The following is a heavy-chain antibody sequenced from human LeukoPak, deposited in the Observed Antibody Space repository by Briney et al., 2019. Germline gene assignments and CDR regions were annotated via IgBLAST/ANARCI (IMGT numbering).Heavy chain of an antibody. CDR1: NY. CDR3: ARVGDYYDSSGYYY. Sequence: NYMSWVRRAPGKGLEGVSVIYSGGSTYYADSVKGRFTISRDNSKNTLYLQMNSLRAEDTAVYYCARVGDYYDSSGYYYWGQGTLVTVSS. J-gene: IGHJ4*02. V-gene: IGHV3-66*01. CDR2: IYSGGST. D-gene: IGHD3-22*01.